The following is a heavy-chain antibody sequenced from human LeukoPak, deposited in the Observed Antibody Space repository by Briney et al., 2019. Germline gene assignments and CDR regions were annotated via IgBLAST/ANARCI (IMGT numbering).Heavy chain of an antibody. J-gene: IGHJ6*03. CDR3: AKEPPTLVYYSMDV. Sequence: PGGSLRLSCAASGFTLSNYAMSWIRQAPGKGLEWVSGISGSGGSTYYADSVKGRFTISRDNSKNTLFLQMNSLRAEDTAVYYCAKEPPTLVYYSMDVWGKGTTVTVSS. V-gene: IGHV3-23*01. CDR1: GFTLSNYA. CDR2: ISGSGGST. D-gene: IGHD2-8*02.